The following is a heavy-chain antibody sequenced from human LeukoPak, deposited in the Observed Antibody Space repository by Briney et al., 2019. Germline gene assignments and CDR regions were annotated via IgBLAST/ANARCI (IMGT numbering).Heavy chain of an antibody. V-gene: IGHV3-66*01. CDR2: LHSGVNT. Sequence: GGSRRLSCAASGFIVGSNYMSCVRQAQGKGLEWVSALHSGVNTYFGGCVRGKFTSSKAHSRNTPYLQMNSLRAEDTAVYYCARDTGVGPTSDAFDIWGQGTMVTVSS. CDR3: ARDTGVGPTSDAFDI. D-gene: IGHD1-26*01. CDR1: GFIVGSNY. J-gene: IGHJ3*02.